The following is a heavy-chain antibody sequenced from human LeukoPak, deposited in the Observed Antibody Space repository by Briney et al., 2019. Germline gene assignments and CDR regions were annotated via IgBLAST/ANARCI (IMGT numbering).Heavy chain of an antibody. V-gene: IGHV3-74*01. CDR2: INIDGTNT. Sequence: GGSLRPSCAASGFTFSTYYMHWVRQVPGKGLVWISRINIDGTNTRYADSVKGRFTISRDNAKNKLYLQMDSLRAEDTAVYYCVKSHASYSKGWQFSYYFDFWGQGNLVTVSS. J-gene: IGHJ4*02. CDR3: VKSHASYSKGWQFSYYFDF. CDR1: GFTFSTYY. D-gene: IGHD6-19*01.